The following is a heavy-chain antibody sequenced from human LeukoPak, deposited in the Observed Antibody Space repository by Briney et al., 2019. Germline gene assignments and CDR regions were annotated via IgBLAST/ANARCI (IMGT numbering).Heavy chain of an antibody. D-gene: IGHD3-10*01. CDR3: ARKGNYYGSGSHDY. V-gene: IGHV1-18*01. CDR2: ISAYNGNT. CDR1: GYTFTSYG. J-gene: IGHJ4*02. Sequence: GASVKVSCKASGYTFTSYGISWARQAPGQGLEWMGWISAYNGNTNYAQKLQGRVTMTTDTSTSTAYMELRSLRSDDTAVYYCARKGNYYGSGSHDYWGQGTLVTVSS.